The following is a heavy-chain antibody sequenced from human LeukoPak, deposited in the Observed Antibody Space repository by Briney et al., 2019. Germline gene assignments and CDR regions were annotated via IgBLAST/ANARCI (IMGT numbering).Heavy chain of an antibody. V-gene: IGHV3-23*01. CDR1: GFTFSSYA. CDR2: ISGSGGST. J-gene: IGHJ4*02. CDR3: AKDGVAVAGIYFDY. D-gene: IGHD6-19*01. Sequence: SGGSLRLSCAASGFTFSSYAMSWVRQAPGKGLEWVSAISGSGGSTYYADSVRGRFTISRDNSKNTLYLQMNSLRAEDTAVYYCAKDGVAVAGIYFDYWGQGTLVTVSS.